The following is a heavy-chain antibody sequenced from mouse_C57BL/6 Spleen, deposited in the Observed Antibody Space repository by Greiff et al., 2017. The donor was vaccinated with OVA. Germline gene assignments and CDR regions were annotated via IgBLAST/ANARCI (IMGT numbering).Heavy chain of an antibody. CDR2: IDPEDGET. V-gene: IGHV14-2*01. CDR3: AYYYGSSYPWFAY. CDR1: GFNIKDYY. J-gene: IGHJ3*01. D-gene: IGHD1-1*01. Sequence: VQLQQSGAELVKPGASVKLSCTASGFNIKDYYMHWVKQRTEQGLEWIGRIDPEDGETKYAPKFQGKATITADTSSNTAYLQLCSLTSEDTAVYYCAYYYGSSYPWFAYWGQGTLVTVSA.